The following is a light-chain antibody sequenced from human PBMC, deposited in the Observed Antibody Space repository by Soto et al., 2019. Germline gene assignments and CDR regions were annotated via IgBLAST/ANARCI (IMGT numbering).Light chain of an antibody. CDR1: QSVSSY. CDR3: QQRSNWLT. J-gene: IGKJ4*01. CDR2: DAS. Sequence: EIVLTQSPATLSFSPLERATLSCIASQSVSSYLAWYQQKPGQAPRLLIYDASNRATGIPARFSGSGSGTDFTLTISSLEPEDFAVYYCQQRSNWLTFGGGTKVDIK. V-gene: IGKV3-11*01.